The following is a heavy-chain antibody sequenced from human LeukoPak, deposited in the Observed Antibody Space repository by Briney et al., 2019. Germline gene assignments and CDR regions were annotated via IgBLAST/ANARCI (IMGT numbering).Heavy chain of an antibody. V-gene: IGHV3-33*08. J-gene: IGHJ6*03. Sequence: PGRSLRLSCAAFGFTFSSYGMHWLRQAPGKGLEWVAVIRFDGDNKYCGEAVKGRFTIARNNAENKLFLQMNNLRADDTAVYFCARSVYGSGSYMDVWGQGTTVTVSS. CDR1: GFTFSSYG. CDR3: ARSVYGSGSYMDV. D-gene: IGHD3-10*01. CDR2: IRFDGDNK.